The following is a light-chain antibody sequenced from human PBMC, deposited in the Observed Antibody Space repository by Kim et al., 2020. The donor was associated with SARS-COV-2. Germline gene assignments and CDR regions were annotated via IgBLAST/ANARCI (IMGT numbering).Light chain of an antibody. V-gene: IGKV1-12*01. CDR2: AAS. Sequence: VGDRVTSACKASQGSNSWCAWFPQKPGKSPKLLIYAASSVQSGVPSMFSGSRSGTDFTLPTSSLQPVESAAYYSQQANRFPPSWTFGQGTKVDIK. CDR1: QGSNSW. J-gene: IGKJ1*01. CDR3: QQANRFPPSWT.